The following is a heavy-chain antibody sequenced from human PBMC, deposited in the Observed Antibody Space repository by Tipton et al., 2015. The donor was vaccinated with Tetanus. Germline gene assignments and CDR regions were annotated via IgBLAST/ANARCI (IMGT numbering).Heavy chain of an antibody. V-gene: IGHV4-30-2*01. D-gene: IGHD6-13*01. Sequence: TLSLTCAVSGGSISSGGYSWSWIRQPPGKGLEWIGYIYHSGSTYYNPSLKSRVTISVDRSKNQFSLKLSSVTAADTAVYYCARGGGYSSSWGVYYFDYWGQGTLVTVSS. CDR2: IYHSGST. CDR1: GGSISSGGYS. J-gene: IGHJ4*02. CDR3: ARGGGYSSSWGVYYFDY.